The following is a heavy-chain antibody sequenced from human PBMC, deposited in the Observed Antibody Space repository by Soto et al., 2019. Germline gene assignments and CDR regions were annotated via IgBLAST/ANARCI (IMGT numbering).Heavy chain of an antibody. D-gene: IGHD5-18*01. CDR3: ARGRMGVTAMVTSYFDY. Sequence: QVQLQESGPGLVKPSQTLSLTCTVSGGSISSGGYYWSWIRQHPGKGLEWIGYIYYSGSTYYNPSHKSRVTISVDTSKNQFSLKLSSVTAADTAVYYCARGRMGVTAMVTSYFDYWGQGTLVTVSS. CDR1: GGSISSGGYY. CDR2: IYYSGST. J-gene: IGHJ4*02. V-gene: IGHV4-31*03.